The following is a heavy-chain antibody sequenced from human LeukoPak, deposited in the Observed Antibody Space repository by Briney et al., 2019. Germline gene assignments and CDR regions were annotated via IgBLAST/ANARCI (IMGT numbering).Heavy chain of an antibody. Sequence: ASVKVSCKASGYTFTSYAMHWVRQAPGQRLEWMGWINAGNGNTKYSQKFQGRVTITRDTSASTAYMELSSLRSEDTAVYYCAHGSGSSGAFDIWGQGTMVTVSS. CDR1: GYTFTSYA. CDR3: AHGSGSSGAFDI. J-gene: IGHJ3*02. CDR2: INAGNGNT. V-gene: IGHV1-3*01. D-gene: IGHD3-10*01.